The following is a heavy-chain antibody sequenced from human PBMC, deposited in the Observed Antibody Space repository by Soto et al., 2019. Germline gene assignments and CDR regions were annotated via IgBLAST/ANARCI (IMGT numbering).Heavy chain of an antibody. CDR1: GFTFDQYT. J-gene: IGHJ6*03. D-gene: IGHD3-16*01. CDR2: ITWHSGTI. V-gene: IGHV3-9*01. Sequence: EVQLVESGGGLVQPGRSLRLACAASGFTFDQYTMHWVRQAPGKGLEWVSSITWHSGTIGYADSVKGRFTISRDNDKNSLYLQMNSLRGEDTALYYCAKEMITFGDFNYYYMDVWGNGNTVTLSS. CDR3: AKEMITFGDFNYYYMDV.